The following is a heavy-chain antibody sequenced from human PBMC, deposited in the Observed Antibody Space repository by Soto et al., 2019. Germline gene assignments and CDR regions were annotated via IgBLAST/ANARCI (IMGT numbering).Heavy chain of an antibody. Sequence: HPGGSLRLSCAASGFTFSTYAMDWVRQAPGKGLEWVSLISGNGGTTYYADSVKGRFTISRDNSKNTLYLQMSGLRADDTATYYCAKVFSNYLDYYYFDYWGQGTQVTVSS. CDR1: GFTFSTYA. CDR3: AKVFSNYLDYYYFDY. CDR2: ISGNGGTT. D-gene: IGHD4-4*01. V-gene: IGHV3-23*01. J-gene: IGHJ4*02.